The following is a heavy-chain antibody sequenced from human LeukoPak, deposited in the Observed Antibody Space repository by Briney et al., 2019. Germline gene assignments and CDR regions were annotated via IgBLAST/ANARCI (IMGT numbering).Heavy chain of an antibody. CDR3: ARGSQWIQLCRYFDY. Sequence: ASEKVSCKASGYTFTSYGISWVRQAPGQGLEWMGWISAYNGNTNYAQKLQGRVTMTTDTSTSTAYMELRSLRSDDTAVYYCARGSQWIQLCRYFDYWGQGTLVTVSS. J-gene: IGHJ4*02. CDR1: GYTFTSYG. CDR2: ISAYNGNT. D-gene: IGHD5-18*01. V-gene: IGHV1-18*01.